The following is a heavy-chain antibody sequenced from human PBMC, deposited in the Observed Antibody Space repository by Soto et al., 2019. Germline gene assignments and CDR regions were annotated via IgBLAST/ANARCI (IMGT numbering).Heavy chain of an antibody. CDR1: GFTVSSNY. V-gene: IGHV3-53*01. CDR2: IYSGGST. Sequence: SGGSLRLSCAASGFTVSSNYMSWVRQAPGKGLEWVSVIYSGGSTYYADSVKGRFTISRDNSKNTLYLQMNSLRAEDTAVYYCATELDYYYYGMDVWGQGTTVTVSS. CDR3: ATELDYYYYGMDV. J-gene: IGHJ6*02.